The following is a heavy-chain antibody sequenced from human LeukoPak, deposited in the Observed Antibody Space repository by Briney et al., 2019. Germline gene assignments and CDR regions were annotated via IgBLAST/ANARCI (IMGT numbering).Heavy chain of an antibody. J-gene: IGHJ4*02. Sequence: SETLSLTCAVYGGSFSGYYWSWIRQPPGKGLEWIGEINHSGSTNYNPSLKSRVTISVDTSKNQFSLKLSSVTAADTAVYYCAKREGGSGYYYDSSGYYFNYFDYWGQGTLVTVSS. CDR2: INHSGST. CDR3: AKREGGSGYYYDSSGYYFNYFDY. V-gene: IGHV4-34*01. D-gene: IGHD3-22*01. CDR1: GGSFSGYY.